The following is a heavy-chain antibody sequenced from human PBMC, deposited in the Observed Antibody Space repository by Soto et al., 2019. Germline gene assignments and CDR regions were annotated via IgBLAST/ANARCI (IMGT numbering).Heavy chain of an antibody. CDR1: GFTFSGSA. CDR3: TRGAYRSSWYWYGTSGMDV. D-gene: IGHD6-13*01. CDR2: IRSKANSYAT. J-gene: IGHJ6*02. Sequence: EVQLVESGGGLVQPGGSLKLSCAASGFTFSGSAMHWVRQASGKGLEWVGRIRSKANSYATAYAASVKGRFTISRDDSKITRYLQMNRLKSEGTAVYYSTRGAYRSSWYWYGTSGMDVWGQGTTVTVSS. V-gene: IGHV3-73*02.